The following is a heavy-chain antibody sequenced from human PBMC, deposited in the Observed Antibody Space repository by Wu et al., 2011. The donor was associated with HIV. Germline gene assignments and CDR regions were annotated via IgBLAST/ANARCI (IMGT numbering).Heavy chain of an antibody. J-gene: IGHJ6*03. CDR1: GGSFSSYA. Sequence: QVQLVQSGAEVQKPGSSVKVSCKASGGSFSSYAISWVRQAPGQGPEWMGRVIPILGTTNYAQKFQGRVTITADESTSTTYLELSSLRSEDTAVYYCARAYDLWSGSGYYYHMDVWGKGTTVSVSS. CDR3: ARAYDLWSGSGYYYHMDV. CDR2: VIPILGTT. D-gene: IGHD3-3*01. V-gene: IGHV1-69*11.